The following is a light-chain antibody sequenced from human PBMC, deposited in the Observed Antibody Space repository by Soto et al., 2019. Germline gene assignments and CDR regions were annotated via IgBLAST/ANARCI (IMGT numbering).Light chain of an antibody. Sequence: DIQMTQSPSSLSASVGDRVTITCRASQGITNDLDWYQQKPGKAPKRLIYATSTLQSGVPSRFSGSGSATEFTLTISSLQPEDFATYYCLQHNGYPWTFGQGTKVDIK. J-gene: IGKJ1*01. CDR1: QGITND. CDR3: LQHNGYPWT. CDR2: ATS. V-gene: IGKV1-17*01.